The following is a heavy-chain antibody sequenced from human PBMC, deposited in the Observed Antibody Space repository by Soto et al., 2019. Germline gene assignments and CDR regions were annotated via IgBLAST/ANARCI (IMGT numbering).Heavy chain of an antibody. J-gene: IGHJ6*02. CDR3: AKIRNYCTSTTCPPYCYPMDV. D-gene: IGHD2-2*01. CDR2: ISYDGSNK. CDR1: GFTFTSYG. Sequence: GGSLRLSCAASGFTFTSYGMHWVRQAPGKGLEWVSVISYDGSNKYYADSVKGRFTISRDNSKNTLYLDMTSLRGEDTAVYYCAKIRNYCTSTTCPPYCYPMDVWGQGTTVTVS. V-gene: IGHV3-30*18.